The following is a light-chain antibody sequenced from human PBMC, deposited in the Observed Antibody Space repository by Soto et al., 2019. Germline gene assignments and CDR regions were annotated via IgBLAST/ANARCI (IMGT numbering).Light chain of an antibody. Sequence: EIVMTQPPVTLSVSPGERATLSCRASQSISDKSAWYQQKPGQAPRLLMFGASTRATGIPARFSGSGSGTDFTLTITGLQSEDFAVYYCQQYKSWPYTFGQGTRLEI. V-gene: IGKV3-15*01. J-gene: IGKJ5*01. CDR3: QQYKSWPYT. CDR1: QSISDK. CDR2: GAS.